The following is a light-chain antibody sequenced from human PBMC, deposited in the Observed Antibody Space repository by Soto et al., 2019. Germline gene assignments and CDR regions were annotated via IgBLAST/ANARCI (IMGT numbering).Light chain of an antibody. J-gene: IGKJ4*01. CDR1: QDIIGF. Sequence: QLTQSPSSLSASVGDRVTITCRASQDIIGFLAWFQQKPGKAPNLLIYATSTLHSGVPSRFSGSGSGTVFSLIISSLQPEDFATYYCHQLNEFPPSFGGGTKVEI. CDR2: ATS. V-gene: IGKV1-9*01. CDR3: HQLNEFPPS.